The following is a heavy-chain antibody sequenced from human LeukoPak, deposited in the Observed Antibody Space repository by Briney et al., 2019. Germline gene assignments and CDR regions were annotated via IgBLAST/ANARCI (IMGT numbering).Heavy chain of an antibody. J-gene: IGHJ4*02. CDR2: ISGSSSYI. CDR1: GFTFSTYS. D-gene: IGHD3-10*01. CDR3: ARDLDHYYGSGGGY. Sequence: GGSLRLSCAASGFTFSTYSMNWVRQGPGKGLEWVSSISGSSSYIYFADSVKGRFTISRDNTKNSLYLQMNSLRAEDTAVYYCARDLDHYYGSGGGYWGQGTLVTVSS. V-gene: IGHV3-21*01.